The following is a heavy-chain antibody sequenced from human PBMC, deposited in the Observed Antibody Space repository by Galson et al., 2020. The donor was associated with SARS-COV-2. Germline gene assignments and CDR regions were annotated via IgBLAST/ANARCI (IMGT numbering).Heavy chain of an antibody. V-gene: IGHV3-11*01. CDR3: ARDCTSTSCYKFDL. D-gene: IGHD2-2*02. CDR2: ISSSGHNI. Sequence: TGRSLRLSCAASGFMFSDYYMNWIRQAPGKGLEWVSYISSSGHNIYYAESVKGRFTISRDNAKNSLSLQMNSLRAEDTAVYYCARDCTSTSCYKFDLWGQGALVTVSS. CDR1: GFMFSDYY. J-gene: IGHJ4*02.